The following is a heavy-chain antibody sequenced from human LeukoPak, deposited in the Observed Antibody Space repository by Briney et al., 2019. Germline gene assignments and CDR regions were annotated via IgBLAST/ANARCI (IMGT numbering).Heavy chain of an antibody. J-gene: IGHJ6*03. CDR2: IYPGDSDS. CDR3: ARHRGRSISYMDV. D-gene: IGHD2-15*01. CDR1: GYSFTSYW. V-gene: IGHV5-51*01. Sequence: KPGESLKISCKGSGYSFTSYWIGWVRQMPGKGLEWMGIIYPGDSDSRYSPSFQGQVTISADKSISTAYLQWSSLKASDTAMYYCARHRGRSISYMDVWGKGTTVTVSS.